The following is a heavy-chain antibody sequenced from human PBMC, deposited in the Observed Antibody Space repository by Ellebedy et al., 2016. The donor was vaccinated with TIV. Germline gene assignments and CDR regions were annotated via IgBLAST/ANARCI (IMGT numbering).Heavy chain of an antibody. J-gene: IGHJ4*02. CDR3: AKGWLGAGAGTDFDY. V-gene: IGHV3-23*01. D-gene: IGHD6-13*01. Sequence: GGSLRLSXAASGFPFSSYVMSWVRQAPGKGLEWVSSISDSGGNTYYADSVRGRFTFSRDNSKNTLYLQMNSLRAEDTAVYYCAKGWLGAGAGTDFDYWGRGTLVTVSS. CDR2: ISDSGGNT. CDR1: GFPFSSYV.